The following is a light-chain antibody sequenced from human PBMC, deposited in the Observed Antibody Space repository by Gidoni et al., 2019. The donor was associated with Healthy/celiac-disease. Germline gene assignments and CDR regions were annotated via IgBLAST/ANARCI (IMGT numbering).Light chain of an antibody. J-gene: IGKJ4*01. Sequence: EIVMTQSPATLSVSLGERVTLSCRASQSVSSNLDWYQQKPGQAPRLLIYGASTRATGIPARFSGSGSGTEFTLTISSLQSEDFAVYYCQQYYNWPRTFXGXTKVEIK. CDR1: QSVSSN. CDR2: GAS. CDR3: QQYYNWPRT. V-gene: IGKV3-15*01.